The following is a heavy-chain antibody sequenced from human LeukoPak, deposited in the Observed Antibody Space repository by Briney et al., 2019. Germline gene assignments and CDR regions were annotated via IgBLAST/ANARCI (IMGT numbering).Heavy chain of an antibody. J-gene: IGHJ4*02. CDR2: ISSGSGYI. Sequence: GGSLRLSCAASGFTFSTYSMKWVRQAPGKGLEWVSSISSGSGYIYYADSVRGRFTISRDNAKNSLYLQMNSLRGEDTAVYYCARRAGAYSHPYDYWGQGTLVTVSS. D-gene: IGHD4/OR15-4a*01. CDR3: ARRAGAYSHPYDY. CDR1: GFTFSTYS. V-gene: IGHV3-21*01.